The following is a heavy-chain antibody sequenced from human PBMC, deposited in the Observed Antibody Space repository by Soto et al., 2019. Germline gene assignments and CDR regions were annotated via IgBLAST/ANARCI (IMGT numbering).Heavy chain of an antibody. J-gene: IGHJ4*02. CDR1: GGTFSNDI. CDR3: VRDSPIGSTYSGYDGIDY. CDR2: IIPLLDIT. D-gene: IGHD5-12*01. V-gene: IGHV1-69*04. Sequence: GASVKVSCKASGGTFSNDITTWVRQAPGQGLEWMGRIIPLLDITNYAQKFQGRVTITADKSTSTAYMELNSLRSEDTAVYYCVRDSPIGSTYSGYDGIDYWGQGTLVTVSS.